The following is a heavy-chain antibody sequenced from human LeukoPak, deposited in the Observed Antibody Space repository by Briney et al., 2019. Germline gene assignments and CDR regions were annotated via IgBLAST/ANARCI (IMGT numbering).Heavy chain of an antibody. J-gene: IGHJ4*02. D-gene: IGHD3-16*01. V-gene: IGHV1-24*01. CDR1: GYTLTELS. Sequence: GASVEVSCKVSGYTLTELSMHWVRQAPGKGLEWMGGFDPEDGETIYAQKFQGRVTMTEDTSTDTAYMELSSLRSEDTAVYYCATDMITFGGVNDYWGQGTLVTVSS. CDR2: FDPEDGET. CDR3: ATDMITFGGVNDY.